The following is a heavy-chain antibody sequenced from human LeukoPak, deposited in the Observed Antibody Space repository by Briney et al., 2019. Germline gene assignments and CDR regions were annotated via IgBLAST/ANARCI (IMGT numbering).Heavy chain of an antibody. J-gene: IGHJ4*02. CDR2: RKQDGSEK. D-gene: IGHD5-12*01. Sequence: GGSLRLSCAASGFTFSSYWMSWVGQAPGKGLEGVANRKQDGSEKYYVDSVKGRFTISRDNAKHSLYLQMNSLRAEDTAVYYCARDVCYSGYADYWGQGTLVTVSS. CDR3: ARDVCYSGYADY. V-gene: IGHV3-7*01. CDR1: GFTFSSYW.